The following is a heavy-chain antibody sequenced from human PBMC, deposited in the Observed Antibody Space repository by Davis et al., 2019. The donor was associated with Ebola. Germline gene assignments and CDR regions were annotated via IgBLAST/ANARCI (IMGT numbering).Heavy chain of an antibody. CDR2: IVVGSGNT. V-gene: IGHV1-58*01. CDR3: AASTTMGELGGNFDY. Sequence: AASVKVSCKASGFTFTSSAVQWVRQARGQRLEWIGWIVVGSGNTNYAQKFQERVTITRDMSTSTAYMELSSLRSEDTAVYYCAASTTMGELGGNFDYWGQGTLVTVSS. CDR1: GFTFTSSA. J-gene: IGHJ4*02. D-gene: IGHD3-16*01.